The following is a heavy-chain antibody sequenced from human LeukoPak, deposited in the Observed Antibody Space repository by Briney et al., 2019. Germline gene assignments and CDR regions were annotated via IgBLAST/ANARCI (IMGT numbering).Heavy chain of an antibody. CDR3: ARDGYGWESLDY. Sequence: QPGGSLRLSCAASGFTLNNHWMTWVRQAPGKGLEWVANIKQDGGEGSYGDSVKGRFTISRDNAKKSLYLQMHSLRAEDTAVYYCARDGYGWESLDYWGQGALVTVSS. CDR1: GFTLNNHW. J-gene: IGHJ4*02. CDR2: IKQDGGEG. D-gene: IGHD2-2*03. V-gene: IGHV3-7*04.